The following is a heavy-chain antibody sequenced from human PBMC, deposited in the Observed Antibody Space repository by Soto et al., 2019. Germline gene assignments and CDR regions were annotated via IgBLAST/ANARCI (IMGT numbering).Heavy chain of an antibody. D-gene: IGHD5-12*01. V-gene: IGHV5-10-1*01. J-gene: IGHJ6*02. CDR2: IDPSDSYT. Sequence: GESLKISCKGSGYSFTSYWISWVRQMPGKGLEWMGRIDPSDSYTNYSPSFQGHVTISADKSISTAYLQWSSLKASDTAMYYCARVVATISYYYYXMDVWGQRTTVTVSS. CDR3: ARVVATISYYYYXMDV. CDR1: GYSFTSYW.